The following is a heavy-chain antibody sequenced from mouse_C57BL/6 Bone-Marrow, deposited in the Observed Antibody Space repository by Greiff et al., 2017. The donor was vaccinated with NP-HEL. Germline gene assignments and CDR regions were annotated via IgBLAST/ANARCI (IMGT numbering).Heavy chain of an antibody. CDR2: IYPGSGNT. V-gene: IGHV1-76*01. D-gene: IGHD4-1*01. CDR3: ARETILGGAY. J-gene: IGHJ3*01. CDR1: GYTFTDYY. Sequence: QVQLQQSGAELVRPGASVKLSCKASGYTFTDYYINWVKQRPGQGLEWIARIYPGSGNTYYNEKFKGKATLTAEKSSSTAYMQLSSLTSEDSAVYFCARETILGGAYWGQGTLVTVSA.